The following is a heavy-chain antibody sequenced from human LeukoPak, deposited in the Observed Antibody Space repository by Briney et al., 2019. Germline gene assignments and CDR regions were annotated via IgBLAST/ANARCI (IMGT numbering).Heavy chain of an antibody. CDR3: ARHPRGDSSNPPDSFDI. Sequence: SETLSLTCTVSGGSINNFYWSWTLQPPGKGLEWLGFIFYSGTTNYNPSLESRVSMSVDTSRNQFSLNLRSLTAADTAVYYCARHPRGDSSNPPDSFDIWGQGTVVTVSS. D-gene: IGHD2-21*02. CDR2: IFYSGTT. J-gene: IGHJ3*02. V-gene: IGHV4-59*08. CDR1: GGSINNFY.